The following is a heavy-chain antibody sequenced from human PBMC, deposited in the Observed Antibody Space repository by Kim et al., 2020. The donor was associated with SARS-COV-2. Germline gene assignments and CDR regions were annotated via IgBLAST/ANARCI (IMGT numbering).Heavy chain of an antibody. Sequence: SETLSLTCTVSGGSISRSSYYWGWIRQPPGKGLEWIGTIYYSGSTYNNPSLKSRVTISVDTSKNQFSLKMSSVTAADTAVYYCASHYTDCSSSSCQSSDLDYWGQGTLVTVSS. V-gene: IGHV4-39*01. CDR1: GGSISRSSYY. CDR2: IYYSGST. CDR3: ASHYTDCSSSSCQSSDLDY. J-gene: IGHJ4*02. D-gene: IGHD2-2*01.